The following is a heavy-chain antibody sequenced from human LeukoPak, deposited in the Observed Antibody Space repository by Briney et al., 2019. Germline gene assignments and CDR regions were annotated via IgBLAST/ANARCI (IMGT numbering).Heavy chain of an antibody. CDR2: FDPEDGET. CDR3: ATAPLTPWVVHFDY. Sequence: ASVKVSCKVSGYTLTELSMHWVRQAPGKGLEWMGGFDPEDGETIYAQKFQGRVTMTEDTSTDTAYMELSSLRSEDTAVYYCATAPLTPWVVHFDYWGQGTLVTVSS. J-gene: IGHJ4*02. D-gene: IGHD2-15*01. V-gene: IGHV1-24*01. CDR1: GYTLTELS.